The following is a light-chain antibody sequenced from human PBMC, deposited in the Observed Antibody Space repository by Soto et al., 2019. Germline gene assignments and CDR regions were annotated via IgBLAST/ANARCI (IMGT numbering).Light chain of an antibody. J-gene: IGLJ1*01. CDR3: PSYSRSAPHV. CDR2: AVT. CDR1: SSDVGGYDY. Sequence: QSALAQPDSVSGSPGQSIAISFAGSSSDVGGYDYVSWYQQHPDKAPKLILYAVTNRPSGISFRFSASKSGNTASLTISGLQPDYESVYYSPSYSRSAPHVFGTGAK. V-gene: IGLV2-14*03.